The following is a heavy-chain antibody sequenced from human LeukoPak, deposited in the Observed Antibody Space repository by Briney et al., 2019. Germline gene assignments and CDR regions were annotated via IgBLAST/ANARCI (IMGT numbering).Heavy chain of an antibody. CDR3: ARAMRPGGLVRALDV. V-gene: IGHV3-48*02. CDR1: ESPFSSYS. Sequence: PGGSLRLSCVASESPFSSYSLNWVRQAPGKGLEWVSFISSSGSIIYYADSVKGRFTISRDNAKNSLYLEMNSLRDEDTALYYCARAMRPGGLVRALDVWGQGTTVTVSS. J-gene: IGHJ6*02. CDR2: ISSSGSII. D-gene: IGHD3-10*01.